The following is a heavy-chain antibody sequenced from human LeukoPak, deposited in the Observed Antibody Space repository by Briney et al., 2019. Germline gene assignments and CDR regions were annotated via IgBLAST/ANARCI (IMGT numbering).Heavy chain of an antibody. CDR2: IYYSGST. CDR1: GGSISSYY. D-gene: IGHD2-2*01. J-gene: IGHJ4*02. CDR3: ARVSDCSSTSCYDEFGD. Sequence: SETLSLTCTVSGGSISSYYWSWIRQPPGKGLEWIGYIYYSGSTNYNPSLKSRVTISVDTSKNQFSLKLSSVTAADTAVYYCARVSDCSSTSCYDEFGDWGQGTLVTVSS. V-gene: IGHV4-59*01.